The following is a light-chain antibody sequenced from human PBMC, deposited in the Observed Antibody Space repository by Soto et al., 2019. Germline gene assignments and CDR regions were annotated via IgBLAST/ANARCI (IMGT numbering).Light chain of an antibody. J-gene: IGKJ1*01. Sequence: DIQMNQSPSTLSASVGDRVTITCRASQSISSWLAWYQQRPGKAPRLLIYKASSLESGVPSRFSGSGSGTEFTLTISSLQPDDFATYYCQQYSTYSRTFGQGTKVEV. CDR3: QQYSTYSRT. V-gene: IGKV1-5*03. CDR2: KAS. CDR1: QSISSW.